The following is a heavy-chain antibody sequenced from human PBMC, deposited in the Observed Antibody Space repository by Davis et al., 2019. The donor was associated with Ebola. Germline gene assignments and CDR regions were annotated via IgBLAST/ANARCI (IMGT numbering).Heavy chain of an antibody. CDR3: ASVSSSSGY. V-gene: IGHV3-73*01. J-gene: IGHJ4*02. CDR2: IRSKANSYAT. CDR1: GFTFSGSA. D-gene: IGHD6-6*01. Sequence: GGSLRLSCAASGFTFSGSAMHWVRQASGKGLEWVGRIRSKANSYATAYAASVKGRFTISRDDSKNTPYLQMNSLRAEDTAVYYCASVSSSSGYWGQGTLVTVSS.